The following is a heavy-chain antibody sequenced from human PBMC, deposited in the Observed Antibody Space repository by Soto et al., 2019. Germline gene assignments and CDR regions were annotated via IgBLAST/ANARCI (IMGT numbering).Heavy chain of an antibody. V-gene: IGHV4-59*08. D-gene: IGHD4-17*01. CDR3: AIHSYGDFDGYYFDY. CDR2: IYFSGTT. CDR1: GGSISSYY. J-gene: IGHJ4*02. Sequence: QVQLQESGPGLVKPSETLSLTCTVSGGSISSYYWSWIRQPPGKGLEWIGYIYFSGTTNYNPSLRSRVTIAVDTSKNQFSLKLSSVTAADTAVYYCAIHSYGDFDGYYFDYWGQGTLVTVSS.